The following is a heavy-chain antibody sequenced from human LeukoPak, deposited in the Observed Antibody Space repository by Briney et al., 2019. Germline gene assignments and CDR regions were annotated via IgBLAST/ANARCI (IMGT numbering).Heavy chain of an antibody. CDR3: ARAALTGTTYNWFDP. V-gene: IGHV1-69*01. CDR2: IIPIVGTA. CDR1: GGTFSSYA. D-gene: IGHD1-7*01. J-gene: IGHJ5*02. Sequence: ASVKVSCKASGGTFSSYAISWVRQAPGQGLEWMGGIIPIVGTANYAQKFQGRVTITADESTSTAYMELSSLRSEDTAVYYCARAALTGTTYNWFDPWGQGTLVTVSS.